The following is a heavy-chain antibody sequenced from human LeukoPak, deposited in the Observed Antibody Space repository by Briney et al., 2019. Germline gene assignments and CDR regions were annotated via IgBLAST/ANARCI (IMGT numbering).Heavy chain of an antibody. CDR1: GYTFTSYD. J-gene: IGHJ5*02. V-gene: IGHV1-8*01. CDR3: ARTYYYDSSGYYLGGNWFDP. CDR2: MNPNNGNT. Sequence: ASVKVSCKASGYTFTSYDINWVRQATGQGLEWMGWMNPNNGNTGYAQKFQGRVTMTRNTSISTAYMELSSLRSEDTAVYYCARTYYYDSSGYYLGGNWFDPWGQGTLVTVSS. D-gene: IGHD3-22*01.